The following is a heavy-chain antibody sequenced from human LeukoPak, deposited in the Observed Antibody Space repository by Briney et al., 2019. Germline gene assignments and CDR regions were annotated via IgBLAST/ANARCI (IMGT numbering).Heavy chain of an antibody. CDR2: ISSGSSTI. Sequence: GESLRLSCEGSGFTFSGYSMNWVRQVPGKGLEWLSYISSGSSTIYYADSVKGRFTISRDNVKNSLYLQMNSLRAEDTAVYYCARARYFGDYEDYWGQGTLVTVSS. D-gene: IGHD4-17*01. V-gene: IGHV3-48*01. CDR3: ARARYFGDYEDY. CDR1: GFTFSGYS. J-gene: IGHJ4*02.